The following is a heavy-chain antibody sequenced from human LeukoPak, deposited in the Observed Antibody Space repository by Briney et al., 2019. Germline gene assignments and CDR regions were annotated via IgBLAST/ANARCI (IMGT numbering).Heavy chain of an antibody. J-gene: IGHJ4*02. CDR3: ARVGSQYSSSWNFDY. CDR2: INPNSGGT. V-gene: IGHV1-2*02. CDR1: GYTFTGYY. Sequence: ASVKVSCKASGYTFTGYYMHWVRQAPGQGLEWMGWINPNSGGTNYAQKFQGRVTMTRDTSISTAYMELSRLGSDDTAVYYCARVGSQYSSSWNFDYWGQGTLVTVSS. D-gene: IGHD6-13*01.